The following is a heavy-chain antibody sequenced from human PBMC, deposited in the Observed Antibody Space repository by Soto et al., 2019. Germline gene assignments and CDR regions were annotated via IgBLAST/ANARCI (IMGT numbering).Heavy chain of an antibody. CDR3: AKMLTMVRAVTGLRDFDF. Sequence: EVQLLEAGGNLIQPGGSLRLSCAASGFSFSNYAMSWVRQAPGQGLEWLSAISGPGSTIYYADSVKGRFTISRDNTKNTLYLQMNSLTGEDTAVYYCAKMLTMVRAVTGLRDFDFWGQVTLVTVSS. CDR2: ISGPGSTI. V-gene: IGHV3-23*01. D-gene: IGHD3-10*01. J-gene: IGHJ4*02. CDR1: GFSFSNYA.